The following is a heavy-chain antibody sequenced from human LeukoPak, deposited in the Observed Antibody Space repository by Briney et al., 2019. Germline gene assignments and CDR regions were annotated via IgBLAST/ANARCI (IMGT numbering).Heavy chain of an antibody. CDR1: GFTVSSNY. CDR3: ARDMYYDFWSGYLDY. CDR2: ISSSSTI. Sequence: PGGSLRLSCAASGFTVSSNYMSWVRQAPGKGLEWVSYISSSSTIYYADSVKGRFTISRDNAKNSLYLQMNSLRAEDTAVYYCARDMYYDFWSGYLDYWGQGTLVTVSS. V-gene: IGHV3-69-1*01. J-gene: IGHJ4*02. D-gene: IGHD3-3*01.